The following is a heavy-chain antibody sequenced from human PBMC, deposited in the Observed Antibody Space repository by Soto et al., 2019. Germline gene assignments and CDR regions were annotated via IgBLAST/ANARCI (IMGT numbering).Heavy chain of an antibody. J-gene: IGHJ6*02. Sequence: QVQLVQSGAEVKKLGSSVKVSCKASGGTFSSYAISWVRQAPGQGLEWMGGIIPIFGTANYAQKFQGRVTITADESTSTAYMELSSLRSEDTAVYYCARVPAGPGYYYYGMDVWGQGTTVTVSS. CDR1: GGTFSSYA. CDR3: ARVPAGPGYYYYGMDV. CDR2: IIPIFGTA. V-gene: IGHV1-69*01. D-gene: IGHD2-2*01.